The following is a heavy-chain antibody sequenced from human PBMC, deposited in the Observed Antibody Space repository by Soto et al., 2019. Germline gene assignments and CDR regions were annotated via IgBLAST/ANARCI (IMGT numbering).Heavy chain of an antibody. J-gene: IGHJ4*02. CDR3: VKGAYGGSRFYFEY. Sequence: GGSLRLSCAASGFTFSSYSMNWVRQAPGKGLEWVSSISSSSSYIYYADSVKGRFTISRDNAKNSLYLQMNSLRAEDTALYYCVKGAYGGSRFYFEYWGQGTLVTVSS. V-gene: IGHV3-21*04. D-gene: IGHD6-6*01. CDR2: ISSSSSYI. CDR1: GFTFSSYS.